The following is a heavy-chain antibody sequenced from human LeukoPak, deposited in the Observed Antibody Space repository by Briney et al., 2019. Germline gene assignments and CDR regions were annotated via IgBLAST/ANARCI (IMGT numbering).Heavy chain of an antibody. D-gene: IGHD4-23*01. CDR3: ARGRSGFGGNSDY. J-gene: IGHJ4*02. CDR2: IYYSGSP. V-gene: IGHV4-59*01. Sequence: SETLSLTCNVSGGSMSSYYWKWIRQPPGKGLEWIGYIYYSGSPTYNPSLQSRVTISVDTSKNQFSLKLSSVTAADTAVYYCARGRSGFGGNSDYWGQGTLVTVSS. CDR1: GGSMSSYY.